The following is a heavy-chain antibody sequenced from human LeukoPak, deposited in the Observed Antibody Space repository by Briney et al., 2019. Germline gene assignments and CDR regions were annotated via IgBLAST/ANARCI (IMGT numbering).Heavy chain of an antibody. CDR3: ARERAYYDSSGYPGWFDP. CDR1: GGTFSSYA. D-gene: IGHD3-22*01. Sequence: ASVKVSCKASGGTFSSYAISWVRQAAGQGLEWMGGIIPIFGTANYAQKFQGRVTITTDESTSTAYMELSSLRSEDTAVYYCARERAYYDSSGYPGWFDPWGQGTLVTVSS. V-gene: IGHV1-69*05. J-gene: IGHJ5*02. CDR2: IIPIFGTA.